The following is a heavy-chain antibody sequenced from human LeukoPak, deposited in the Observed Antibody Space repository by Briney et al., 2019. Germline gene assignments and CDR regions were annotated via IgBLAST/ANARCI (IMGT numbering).Heavy chain of an antibody. Sequence: GGSLRLSCAASGFTFSSYWMSWVRQAPGKGLEWVANIRQDGSEIYYVDSVKGRFTISRDNAHNSLYLQMSSPRSEDTAVYFCARVGAAANWFDPWGQGTLVTVSS. D-gene: IGHD6-13*01. CDR2: IRQDGSEI. V-gene: IGHV3-7*01. CDR1: GFTFSSYW. CDR3: ARVGAAANWFDP. J-gene: IGHJ5*02.